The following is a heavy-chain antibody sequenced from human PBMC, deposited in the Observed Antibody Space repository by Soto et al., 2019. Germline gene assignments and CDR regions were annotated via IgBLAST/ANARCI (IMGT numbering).Heavy chain of an antibody. D-gene: IGHD1-26*01. CDR1: GFTFSSYG. CDR2: IWYDGSNK. CDR3: ARGNGGSYYYFDY. V-gene: IGHV3-33*01. J-gene: IGHJ4*02. Sequence: QVQLVESGGGVVQPGRSLRLSCAASGFTFSSYGMHWVRQAPGKGLEWVAVIWYDGSNKYYADSVKGRFTISRDNSKNTLYLQMNSLRAEDTAVYYCARGNGGSYYYFDYWGQGTLVTVSS.